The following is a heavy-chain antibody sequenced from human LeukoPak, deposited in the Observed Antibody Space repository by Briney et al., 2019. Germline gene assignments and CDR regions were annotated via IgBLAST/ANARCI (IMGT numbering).Heavy chain of an antibody. CDR2: INPSGGSA. D-gene: IGHD3-16*01. V-gene: IGHV1-46*01. Sequence: GASVKVSCKASGYTFTSYYMHWMRQAPGQGLEWMGIINPSGGSASYAQKFQGRVTMTRDMSTSTVYMELSSLRSEDTAVYYCARDRGSGNYYYCYMDVWGKGTTVTVSS. J-gene: IGHJ6*03. CDR3: ARDRGSGNYYYCYMDV. CDR1: GYTFTSYY.